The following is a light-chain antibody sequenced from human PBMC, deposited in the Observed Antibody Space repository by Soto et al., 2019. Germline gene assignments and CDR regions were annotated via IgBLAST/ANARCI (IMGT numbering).Light chain of an antibody. CDR2: DAS. J-gene: IGKJ1*01. CDR1: RSVGSY. CDR3: QQRSNWPRT. Sequence: EIVLTQSPATLSLSPGERATLSCGAGRSVGSYLAWYQQKPGQAPRLLIYDASNRATGIPARFSGSGSGTDFTLTISSLEPEDFAVYYCQQRSNWPRTFGQGTKVDIK. V-gene: IGKV3-11*01.